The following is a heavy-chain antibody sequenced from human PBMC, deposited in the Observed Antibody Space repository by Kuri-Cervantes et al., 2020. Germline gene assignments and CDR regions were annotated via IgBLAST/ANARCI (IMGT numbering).Heavy chain of an antibody. V-gene: IGHV1-69*05. D-gene: IGHD5-12*01. CDR1: GGTFSSYA. J-gene: IGHJ5*02. CDR2: IIPIFGTA. Sequence: SVKVSCKASGGTFSSYAISWVRQAPGQGLEWMGGIIPIFGTANYAQKFQGRVTITTDESTSTAYMELSSLRSEDTAVYYCARDEGYPAWFDPWGQGTLVTVSS. CDR3: ARDEGYPAWFDP.